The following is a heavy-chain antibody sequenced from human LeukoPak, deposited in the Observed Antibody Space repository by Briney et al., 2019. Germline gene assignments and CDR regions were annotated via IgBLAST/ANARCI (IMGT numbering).Heavy chain of an antibody. CDR2: IYPGDSDT. D-gene: IGHD3-22*01. Sequence: GVALQISSQAAGCRFTKYWIGRRRQLPGKRLEWMGTIYPGDSDTRYRSSFQGQVTISADKSTSTAYLQWGSLKASDTAMYYCARLGLETYDSRGYYYFDYWGQGALVTVSS. V-gene: IGHV5-51*01. CDR1: GCRFTKYW. CDR3: ARLGLETYDSRGYYYFDY. J-gene: IGHJ4*02.